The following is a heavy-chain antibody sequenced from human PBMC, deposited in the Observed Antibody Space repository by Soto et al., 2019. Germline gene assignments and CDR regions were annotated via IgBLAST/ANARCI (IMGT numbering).Heavy chain of an antibody. J-gene: IGHJ2*01. V-gene: IGHV1-69*01. Sequence: QVQLVQSGAEVKKPGSSVKVSCKASGGTFSSYAISWVRQAPGQGLEWMGGIIPIFGTANYAQKFQGRVTITADESTSTAYMEVSSLRSEDTAVYYCARSPPPQGYYSSTSCYGALYWYFDLWGRGTLVTVSS. CDR3: ARSPPPQGYYSSTSCYGALYWYFDL. CDR1: GGTFSSYA. CDR2: IIPIFGTA. D-gene: IGHD2-2*01.